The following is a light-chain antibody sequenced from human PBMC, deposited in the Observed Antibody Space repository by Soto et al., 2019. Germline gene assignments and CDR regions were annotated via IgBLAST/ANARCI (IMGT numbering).Light chain of an antibody. CDR3: CSYAGRATYV. J-gene: IGLJ2*01. Sequence: QSALTQPRSVSGSPGQSVTISCTGTSSYVGGYNYVSWYQQHPGKAPKLMIYDVSKRPSGVPDRFSGSKSGNTASLTISGLQAEDEANYYCCSYAGRATYVFGGGTKLTV. V-gene: IGLV2-11*01. CDR1: SSYVGGYNY. CDR2: DVS.